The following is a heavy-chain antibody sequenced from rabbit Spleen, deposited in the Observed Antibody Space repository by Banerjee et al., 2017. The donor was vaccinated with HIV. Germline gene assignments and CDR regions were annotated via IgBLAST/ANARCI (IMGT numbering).Heavy chain of an antibody. J-gene: IGHJ4*01. D-gene: IGHD3-1*01. CDR3: VRDTWNFNL. V-gene: IGHV1S8*01. Sequence: STYYASWVNGRFTISSHNAQNTLYLQLNSLTAADTATYFCVRDTWNFNLWGQGTLVTVS. CDR2: ST.